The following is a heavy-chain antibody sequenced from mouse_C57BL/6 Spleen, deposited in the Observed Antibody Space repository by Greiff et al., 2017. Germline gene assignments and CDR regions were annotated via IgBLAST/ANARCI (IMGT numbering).Heavy chain of an antibody. J-gene: IGHJ3*01. D-gene: IGHD2-5*01. V-gene: IGHV1-80*01. CDR2: LYPGDGAT. Sequence: QVQLKESGAELVKPGASVKISCKASGYAFSSYWMNWVKQRPGKGLEWIGQLYPGDGATNYNGKFKGKATLTADKSSSTAYMQLSSLTSEDSAVYFCARVPTYYSNYSWFAYWGQGTLVTVSA. CDR1: GYAFSSYW. CDR3: ARVPTYYSNYSWFAY.